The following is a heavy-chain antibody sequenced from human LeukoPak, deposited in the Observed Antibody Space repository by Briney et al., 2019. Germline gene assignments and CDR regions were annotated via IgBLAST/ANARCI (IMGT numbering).Heavy chain of an antibody. J-gene: IGHJ6*03. CDR3: AREVSTMVRGVQTKKYYYYMDV. V-gene: IGHV4-61*02. CDR2: IDTSGST. Sequence: SETLSLTCTVSGGSISSGSYYWSWIRQPAGKGLEWIGRIDTSGSTNYNPSLKSRVTMSADTSKKQFSLKLSSVTAADTAVYYCAREVSTMVRGVQTKKYYYYMDVWGKGTTVTISS. CDR1: GGSISSGSYY. D-gene: IGHD3-10*01.